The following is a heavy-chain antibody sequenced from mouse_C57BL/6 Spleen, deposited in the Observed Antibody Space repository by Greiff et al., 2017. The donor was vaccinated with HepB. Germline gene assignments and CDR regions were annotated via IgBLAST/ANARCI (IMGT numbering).Heavy chain of an antibody. V-gene: IGHV5-17*01. D-gene: IGHD1-1*01. J-gene: IGHJ4*01. Sequence: EVHLVESGGGLVKPGGSLKLSCAASGFTFSDYGMHWVRQAPEKGLEWVAYISSGSSTIYYADTVKGRFTISRDNAKNTLFLQMTSLRSEDTAMYYCARQVAHYYAMDYWGQGTSVTVSS. CDR3: ARQVAHYYAMDY. CDR1: GFTFSDYG. CDR2: ISSGSSTI.